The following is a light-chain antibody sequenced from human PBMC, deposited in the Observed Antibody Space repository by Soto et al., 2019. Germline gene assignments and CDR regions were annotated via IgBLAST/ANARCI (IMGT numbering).Light chain of an antibody. CDR3: QHYYSIPWT. CDR1: QSVFSNSNNKNC. Sequence: DIVMTQSPDSLAVSLGERATINCKSSQSVFSNSNNKNCIAWYQQKSGQPPKLLIYWASSRESGVPDRFSGGGSGTDFTLNISSLQAEDVATYYCQHYYSIPWTFGQGTRVEIK. V-gene: IGKV4-1*01. J-gene: IGKJ1*01. CDR2: WAS.